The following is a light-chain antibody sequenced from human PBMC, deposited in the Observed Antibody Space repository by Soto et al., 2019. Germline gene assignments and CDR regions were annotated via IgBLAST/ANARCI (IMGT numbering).Light chain of an antibody. CDR3: QQYGSSPPTWT. CDR1: QSVSSSY. J-gene: IGKJ1*01. Sequence: EIVLTQSPGVLSLSPGERATLSCRASQSVSSSYLAWYQQKPGQAPRLLIYGASSRATGIPDRFSGSGSGTDFTLTISRLEPEDFAVYYCQQYGSSPPTWTLGQGTKVEIK. V-gene: IGKV3-20*01. CDR2: GAS.